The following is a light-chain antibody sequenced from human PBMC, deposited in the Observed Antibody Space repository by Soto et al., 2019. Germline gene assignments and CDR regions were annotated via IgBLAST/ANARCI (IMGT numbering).Light chain of an antibody. CDR1: QSVSNNY. V-gene: IGKV3-20*01. CDR2: GAS. CDR3: PQYGSSGT. Sequence: EIVWTQSPGTLSLSPGERFILSCMASQSVSNNYLAWYQQKPGQAPRLLIYGASNRATGIPDRFSGSGSGTDFTLTISRLEPEDFAVYYCPQYGSSGTVGQGTKVDIK. J-gene: IGKJ1*01.